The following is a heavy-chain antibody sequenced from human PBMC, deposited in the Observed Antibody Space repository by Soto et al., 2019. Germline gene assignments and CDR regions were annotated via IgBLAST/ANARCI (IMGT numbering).Heavy chain of an antibody. J-gene: IGHJ3*02. Sequence: SETLSVTCTVSGGSISSGPYSWGWIRQPPGEGLEWIGTFHYSESTYYSPSLESRVTISVDTSKNQFSLKLSSVTAADTAVYYCARQYGDYVRGAFDIWGQGTMVTVSS. V-gene: IGHV4-39*07. CDR3: ARQYGDYVRGAFDI. D-gene: IGHD4-17*01. CDR2: FHYSEST. CDR1: GGSISSGPYS.